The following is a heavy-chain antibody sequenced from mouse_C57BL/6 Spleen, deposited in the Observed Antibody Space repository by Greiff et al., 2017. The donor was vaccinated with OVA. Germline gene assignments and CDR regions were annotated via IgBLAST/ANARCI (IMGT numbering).Heavy chain of an antibody. J-gene: IGHJ2*01. Sequence: QVQLKQPGAELVKPGASVKLSCKASGYTFTSYWMQWVKQRPGQGLEWIGEIDPSDSYTNYNQKFKGKATLTVDTSSSTAYMQLSSLTSEDSAVYYCARCPHYYGSSYLDYWGQGTTLTVSS. CDR2: IDPSDSYT. CDR3: ARCPHYYGSSYLDY. CDR1: GYTFTSYW. D-gene: IGHD1-1*01. V-gene: IGHV1-50*01.